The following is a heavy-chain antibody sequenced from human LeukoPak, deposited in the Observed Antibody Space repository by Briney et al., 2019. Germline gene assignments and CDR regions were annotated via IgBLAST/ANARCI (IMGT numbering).Heavy chain of an antibody. D-gene: IGHD3-9*01. CDR3: TTALNFDILTGLYQPIAAFDV. V-gene: IGHV3-30*02. Sequence: GGSLRLSCAASGFTFSSYGMHWVRQAPGKGLDWVAFIRYDGRNKYYADSVKGRFTISRDNSKNTLYLQMSSLITDDTGVYYCTTALNFDILTGLYQPIAAFDVWGQGTLVTVSS. CDR1: GFTFSSYG. CDR2: IRYDGRNK. J-gene: IGHJ3*01.